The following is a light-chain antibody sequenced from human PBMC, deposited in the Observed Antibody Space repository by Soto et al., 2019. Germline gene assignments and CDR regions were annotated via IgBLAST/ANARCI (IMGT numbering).Light chain of an antibody. Sequence: EIMITQYQATLSVSPRQRATLSCRASQSASRNLAWYQQKPGQAPWLLIYAAYTRATGIPARFSGSGYGTEFTLTIISVQSQDVAVYYGQQYNKWPLTFVGGTKVEIK. V-gene: IGKV3-15*01. CDR3: QQYNKWPLT. J-gene: IGKJ4*02. CDR2: AAY. CDR1: QSASRN.